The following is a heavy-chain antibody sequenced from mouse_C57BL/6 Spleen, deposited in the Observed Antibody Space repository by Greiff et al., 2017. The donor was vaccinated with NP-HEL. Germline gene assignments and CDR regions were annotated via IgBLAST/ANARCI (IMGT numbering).Heavy chain of an antibody. V-gene: IGHV3-6*01. D-gene: IGHD1-1*01. Sequence: VQLQQSGPGLVKPSQSLSLTCSVTGYSITSGYYWNWIRQFPGNKLEWMGYISYDGSNNYNPSLKNRISITRDTSKNQFFLKLNSVTTEDTATYYCAREALITTVVATDWYFDVWGTGTTVTVSS. CDR2: ISYDGSN. J-gene: IGHJ1*03. CDR1: GYSITSGYY. CDR3: AREALITTVVATDWYFDV.